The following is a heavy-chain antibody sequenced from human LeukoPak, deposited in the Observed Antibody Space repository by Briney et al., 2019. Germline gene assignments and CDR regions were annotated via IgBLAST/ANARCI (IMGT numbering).Heavy chain of an antibody. CDR3: AKDRPNYHESNGHYYRPNGDY. CDR2: ISSSGADT. Sequence: GGSLRLSCAASGFTFNTYAMSWVRQAPGKGLEWVPSISSSGADTFYADSVKDRFTISRDNSKNTLYLQMSSLRAEDTAVYYCAKDRPNYHESNGHYYRPNGDYWGQGTLVTVSS. J-gene: IGHJ4*02. CDR1: GFTFNTYA. D-gene: IGHD3-22*01. V-gene: IGHV3-23*01.